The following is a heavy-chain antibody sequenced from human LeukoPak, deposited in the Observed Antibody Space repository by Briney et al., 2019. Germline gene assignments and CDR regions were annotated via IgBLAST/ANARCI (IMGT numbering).Heavy chain of an antibody. CDR1: GFMFSIYG. Sequence: GRSLRLSCAASGFMFSIYGMHWVRQAPGKGLEWVAVISYDGTNKNYADSVKGRFTISRDNSKNTLYLQLNSLRAEDTAVYYCARDRTPNWSAYSNPTFHYWGQGTLVTVSS. V-gene: IGHV3-30*12. CDR3: ARDRTPNWSAYSNPTFHY. CDR2: ISYDGTNK. J-gene: IGHJ4*02. D-gene: IGHD4-11*01.